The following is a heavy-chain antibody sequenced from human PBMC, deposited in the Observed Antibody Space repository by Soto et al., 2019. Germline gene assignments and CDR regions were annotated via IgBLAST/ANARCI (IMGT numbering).Heavy chain of an antibody. J-gene: IGHJ4*02. Sequence: QVQLVQSGAEVKKPGASVKVSCKASGYTFTSYGISWVRQAPGQGLEWMGWISAYNGNTNYAQKLQGRVTMTTDTSTSKAYMELRSLRSDDTAVYYCARVSHYYGDYVTGFDYWGQGTLVTVSS. CDR3: ARVSHYYGDYVTGFDY. V-gene: IGHV1-18*01. CDR1: GYTFTSYG. D-gene: IGHD4-17*01. CDR2: ISAYNGNT.